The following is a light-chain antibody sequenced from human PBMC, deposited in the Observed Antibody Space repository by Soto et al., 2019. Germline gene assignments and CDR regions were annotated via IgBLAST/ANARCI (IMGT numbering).Light chain of an antibody. CDR1: RSDVGTYNY. J-gene: IGLJ2*01. Sequence: QSALAQHRSVSGSPGQSVTFSCTGTRSDVGTYNYVSWYQQHPGKAPKAMIFDVSKRPSGVPDRFSGSKSGNTACLTISGLQADDEADYYCCAYGRNTLLFGEGTKVTVL. CDR2: DVS. CDR3: CAYGRNTLL. V-gene: IGLV2-11*01.